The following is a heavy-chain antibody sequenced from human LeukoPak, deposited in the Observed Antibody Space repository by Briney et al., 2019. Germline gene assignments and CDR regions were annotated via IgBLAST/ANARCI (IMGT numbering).Heavy chain of an antibody. J-gene: IGHJ4*01. CDR3: ARIAGSIASSGTAIY. CDR1: GYTFTSYG. Sequence: GASVKVSRKSTGYTFTSYGISWVRQAPGQGLEWMGWISAYNGNTNYAQKLQGRVTMTTDTSTSTAYMELRSLRSDDTAVYYCARIAGSIASSGTAIYWGDATLVTFSS. V-gene: IGHV1-18*01. CDR2: ISAYNGNT. D-gene: IGHD6-13*01.